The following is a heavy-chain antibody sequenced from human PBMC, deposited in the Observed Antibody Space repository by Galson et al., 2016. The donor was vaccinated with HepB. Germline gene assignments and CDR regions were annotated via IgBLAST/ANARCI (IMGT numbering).Heavy chain of an antibody. CDR3: AREDQLLYYYGLDI. CDR1: GFTFNDYG. J-gene: IGHJ6*02. CDR2: IRYDGSKK. D-gene: IGHD2-2*01. V-gene: IGHV3-33*01. Sequence: SLRLSCAASGFTFNDYGMHWVRQAPGKGLEWVAVIRYDGSKKYYADAVQGRFTISRDNSKNMLHLQMNSRRAEDTAVYYCAREDQLLYYYGLDIWGQGTTVTVAS.